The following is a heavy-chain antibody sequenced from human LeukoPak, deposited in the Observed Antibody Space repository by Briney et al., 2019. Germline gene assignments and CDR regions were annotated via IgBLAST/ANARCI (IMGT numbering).Heavy chain of an antibody. V-gene: IGHV4-59*08. D-gene: IGHD3-22*01. J-gene: IGHJ5*02. CDR3: ARHTSYYDSTGYYYGGDWFDP. CDR1: GGSISSYY. Sequence: PSETLSLTCTVSGGSISSYYWSWIRQPPGKGLEWIGYIHYSGSTKYNPSLKSRVAISVDASKNQFSLKLSSVTAADTAVYYCARHTSYYDSTGYYYGGDWFDPWGQGTLVTVSS. CDR2: IHYSGST.